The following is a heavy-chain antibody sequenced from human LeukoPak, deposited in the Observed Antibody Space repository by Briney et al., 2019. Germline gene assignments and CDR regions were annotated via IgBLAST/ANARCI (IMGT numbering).Heavy chain of an antibody. D-gene: IGHD6-6*01. CDR2: IYRNGSN. Sequence: NPSETLSLTCAVSGYSVSSGYYLGRIRQPPGEGLGWIGIIYRNGSNYYNPCLKTQVTISVDTTKSQSSLKLGSVTAAGTAVCYCARYLRGQLERDYFDYWGEGALLTVSS. CDR1: GYSVSSGYY. CDR3: ARYLRGQLERDYFDY. V-gene: IGHV4-38-2*01. J-gene: IGHJ4*02.